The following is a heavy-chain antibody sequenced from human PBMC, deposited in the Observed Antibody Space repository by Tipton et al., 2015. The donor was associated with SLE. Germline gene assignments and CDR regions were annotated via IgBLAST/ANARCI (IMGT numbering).Heavy chain of an antibody. CDR3: ARATGEAFDF. Sequence: SLRLSCAASGFTFSSFWMHWVRQVPGKGLVWVSRINSDGSTTGYADSVKGRFTISRDNAKNTLFLQMNSLRAEDTAVYYCARATGEAFDFWGQGTLVTVSS. V-gene: IGHV3-74*01. CDR2: INSDGSTT. CDR1: GFTFSSFW. J-gene: IGHJ4*02. D-gene: IGHD3-10*01.